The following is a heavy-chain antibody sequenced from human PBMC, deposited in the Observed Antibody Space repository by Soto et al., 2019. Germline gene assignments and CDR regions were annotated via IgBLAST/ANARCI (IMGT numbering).Heavy chain of an antibody. J-gene: IGHJ6*02. V-gene: IGHV1-69*13. CDR1: GVTFSSYA. Sequence: SVKVSCKASGVTFSSYAISWVRQAPGQGLEWMGGIIPIFGTANYAQKFQGRVTITADESTSTAYMELSSLRSEDTAVYYCARHSTEDYYDSSGYPEYYYGMDVWGQGTTVTVSS. D-gene: IGHD3-22*01. CDR3: ARHSTEDYYDSSGYPEYYYGMDV. CDR2: IIPIFGTA.